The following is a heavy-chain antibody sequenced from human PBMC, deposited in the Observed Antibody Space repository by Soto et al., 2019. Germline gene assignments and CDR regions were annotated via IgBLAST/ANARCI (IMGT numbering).Heavy chain of an antibody. CDR3: AKEHHYSRSLSEFDY. D-gene: IGHD6-13*01. CDR1: GFTFTSYA. Sequence: EVQLLGSGGGLVQPGGSLSLSCADSGFTFTSYAMSWVRQAPGKVLELVSAISGSGVSTYYADSVKGRFTISRDNSKNTLYLQMNSLRAEDTAVYYCAKEHHYSRSLSEFDYWGQGTLVTVSS. CDR2: ISGSGVST. J-gene: IGHJ4*02. V-gene: IGHV3-23*01.